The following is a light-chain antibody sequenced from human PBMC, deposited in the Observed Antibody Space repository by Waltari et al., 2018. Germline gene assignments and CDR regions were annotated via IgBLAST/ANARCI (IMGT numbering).Light chain of an antibody. CDR3: MQSLRALWT. V-gene: IGKV2-28*01. J-gene: IGKJ1*01. CDR2: LGS. CDR1: QSLLHSNGYNY. Sequence: DIVVTKSPLSLPVTPGEPASISCRSSQSLLHSNGYNYLAWYLQKPGQSPQLLIYLGSNRASGVPDRFSGSGSGTDFTLKISRVEAEDVGVYYCMQSLRALWTFGQGTKVEIK.